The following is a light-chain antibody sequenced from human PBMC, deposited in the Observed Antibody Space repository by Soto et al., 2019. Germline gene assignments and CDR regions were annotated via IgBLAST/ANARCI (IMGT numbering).Light chain of an antibody. V-gene: IGKV4-1*01. Sequence: DIVMTQSPDSLAVSLGERATINCKSSQSVLYSSNNKNYLAWYQQKPGQPPKLLIYWASTRESGVTDRFSGSGSGTDFTLTISSLQAEDVAVYYCQQYYSTPQAFGGGTKVEIK. CDR3: QQYYSTPQA. CDR2: WAS. CDR1: QSVLYSSNNKNY. J-gene: IGKJ4*01.